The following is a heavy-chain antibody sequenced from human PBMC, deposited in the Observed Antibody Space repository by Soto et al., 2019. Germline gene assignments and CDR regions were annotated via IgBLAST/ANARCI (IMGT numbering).Heavy chain of an antibody. V-gene: IGHV4-39*01. J-gene: IGHJ4*02. CDR3: ARHKDTSSRYLLPDF. Sequence: QLQLQESGPGLVKPSETLSLTCTVSGGSISSGSYYWGWVRKPPGKWLEWIGSIYYSGNAYYNPSLKSRVAVSVDTSKNQFSLKVTSVTATDTAVYYCARHKDTSSRYLLPDFWGQGTLVTVSS. CDR2: IYYSGNA. D-gene: IGHD6-13*01. CDR1: GGSISSGSYY.